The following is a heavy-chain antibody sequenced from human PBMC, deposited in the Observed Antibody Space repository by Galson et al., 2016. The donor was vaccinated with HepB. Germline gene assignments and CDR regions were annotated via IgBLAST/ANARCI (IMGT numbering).Heavy chain of an antibody. CDR1: GGSITNGGYY. V-gene: IGHV4-31*03. D-gene: IGHD3-22*01. J-gene: IGHJ5*02. Sequence: PLSLTCTVSGGSITNGGYYWTWIRQHPGQGLEWIGNIYFSGSTSYTPSLKSRITILADTSKNHVSLHLSSVTAADTAVYYCARMRSSESSGYFDNWGQGALVTVSS. CDR2: IYFSGST. CDR3: ARMRSSESSGYFDN.